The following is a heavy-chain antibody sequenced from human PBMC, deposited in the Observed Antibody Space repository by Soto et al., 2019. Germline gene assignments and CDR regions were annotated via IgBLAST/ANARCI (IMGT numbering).Heavy chain of an antibody. CDR3: GRADPDASVGY. V-gene: IGHV4-59*01. Sequence: SETLSLTCTVSGGSMSSYYWTWLRLSPGRGLEWIGYISYSGSTYYNPSLKSRVTISADTSKNQFSLRMNSMIAADTAVYYCGRADPDASVGYWGQGPLVTVS. CDR2: ISYSGST. CDR1: GGSMSSYY. J-gene: IGHJ4*02. D-gene: IGHD2-15*01.